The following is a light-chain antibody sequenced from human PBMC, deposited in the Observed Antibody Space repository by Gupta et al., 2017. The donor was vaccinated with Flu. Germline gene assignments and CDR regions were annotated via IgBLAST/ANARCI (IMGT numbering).Light chain of an antibody. CDR2: ENY. J-gene: IGLJ3*02. CDR3: QSYGDTYCV. CDR1: SGSIASAS. Sequence: TVTISCTRSSGSIASASVQWYQQRPGSSPTTVLYENYQRPSGVPDRFSGSIDSSSNSASLTISGLKTEDEADYYCQSYGDTYCVFGGGTKLTVL. V-gene: IGLV6-57*01.